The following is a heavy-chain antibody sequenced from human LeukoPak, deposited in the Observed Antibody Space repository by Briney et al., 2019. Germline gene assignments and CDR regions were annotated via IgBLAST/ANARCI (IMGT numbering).Heavy chain of an antibody. Sequence: GGSLRLSCAASGFTFSSYALSWVRQAPGKGLEWVSTITGTGGSTYYADSVRGRFTISRDNSKNTLYLQMNSLRAEDTAVYYCAKLGNSNPLRLPFDYWGQGTLVTVSS. V-gene: IGHV3-23*01. CDR1: GFTFSSYA. D-gene: IGHD4-23*01. CDR2: ITGTGGST. J-gene: IGHJ4*02. CDR3: AKLGNSNPLRLPFDY.